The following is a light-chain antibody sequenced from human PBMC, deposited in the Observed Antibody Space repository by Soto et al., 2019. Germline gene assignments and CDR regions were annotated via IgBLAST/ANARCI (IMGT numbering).Light chain of an antibody. V-gene: IGLV2-23*02. CDR1: SSDVGSYNL. CDR3: CSYAGSSTFFV. CDR2: EVS. J-gene: IGLJ1*01. Sequence: QSVLSQPASVSGSPGHSITIFCTGTSSDVGSYNLVSWYQQHPGKAPKLMIYEVSKRPSGVSNRFSGSKSGNTASLTISGLQAEDEADYYCCSYAGSSTFFVFGTGNKVTVL.